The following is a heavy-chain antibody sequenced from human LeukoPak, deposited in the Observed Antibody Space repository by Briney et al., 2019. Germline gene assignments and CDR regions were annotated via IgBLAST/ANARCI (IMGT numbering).Heavy chain of an antibody. CDR3: ARGYCSGGSCANFDY. D-gene: IGHD2-15*01. CDR2: IYYSGST. CDR1: GGSISSYY. Sequence: SETLSLTCTVSGGSISSYYWSWIRQPPGKGLEWIGYIYYSGSTNYNPSLKSRVTISVDTSKNQFSLKLSSVTAADTAVYYCARGYCSGGSCANFDYWGQGTLVTVSS. J-gene: IGHJ4*02. V-gene: IGHV4-59*01.